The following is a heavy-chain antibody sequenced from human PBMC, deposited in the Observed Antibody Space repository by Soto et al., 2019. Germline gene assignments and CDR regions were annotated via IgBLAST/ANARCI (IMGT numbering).Heavy chain of an antibody. CDR2: INAGRGNT. CDR1: GYTFTGYA. Sequence: GASVKVSCKASGYTFTGYAIHWVRQAPGQRLEWMGWINAGRGNTKYSQKLQGRVTISRDTSASTAYMELSSLRSEDTAVYFCARDSQFGCSGGSCYSSGTFDYWGQGTLVTVSS. CDR3: ARDSQFGCSGGSCYSSGTFDY. D-gene: IGHD2-15*01. J-gene: IGHJ4*02. V-gene: IGHV1-3*01.